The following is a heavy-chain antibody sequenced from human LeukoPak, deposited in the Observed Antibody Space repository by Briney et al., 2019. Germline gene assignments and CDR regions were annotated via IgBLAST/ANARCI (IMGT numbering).Heavy chain of an antibody. D-gene: IGHD5-18*01. Sequence: SETLSLTCTVPGGSISSYYWSWIRQPAGKGLEWIGRIYTSGSTHYNPSLKSRVILSVDTSKNQFSLKLSSVTAADTAVYYCARDLAWGAMVYLGDYWGQGTLVTVSS. CDR1: GGSISSYY. V-gene: IGHV4-4*07. CDR2: IYTSGST. J-gene: IGHJ4*02. CDR3: ARDLAWGAMVYLGDY.